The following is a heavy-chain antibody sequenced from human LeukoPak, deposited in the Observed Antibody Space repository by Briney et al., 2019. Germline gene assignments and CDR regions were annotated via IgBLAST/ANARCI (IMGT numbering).Heavy chain of an antibody. CDR1: GFTFSSYE. CDR2: ISSSGITT. J-gene: IGHJ4*01. V-gene: IGHV3-48*03. CDR3: AKGIYSSGWSYFDY. Sequence: GGSLRLSCAASGFTFSSYEMNWVRQAPGKGLEWVSYISSSGITTYYADSVKGRFTISRDNPKNTLYLQMNSLRAEDTAVYYCAKGIYSSGWSYFDYWGHGTLVTVSS. D-gene: IGHD6-19*01.